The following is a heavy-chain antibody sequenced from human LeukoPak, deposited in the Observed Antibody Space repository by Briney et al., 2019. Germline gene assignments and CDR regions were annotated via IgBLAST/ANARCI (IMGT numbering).Heavy chain of an antibody. CDR3: ARQGLRYFDWLSIMGIDY. CDR1: GFTFSSYS. V-gene: IGHV3-21*01. J-gene: IGHJ4*02. D-gene: IGHD3-9*01. CDR2: ISSSSSYI. Sequence: PGGSLRLSCAASGFTFSSYSMNWVRQAPGKGLEGVSYISSSSSYIYYADSVKGRFTISRDNAKNSLYLQMNSLRAEDTAVYYCARQGLRYFDWLSIMGIDYWGQGTLVTVSS.